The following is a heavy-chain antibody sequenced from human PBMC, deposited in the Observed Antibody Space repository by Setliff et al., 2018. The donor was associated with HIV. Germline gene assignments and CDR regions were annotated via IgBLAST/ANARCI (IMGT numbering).Heavy chain of an antibody. Sequence: PSETLSLTCPVSGGSISSDYWSWIRQPAGKGLEWIGRVYISGSTNYSPSLRSRVTMSVDTSKNQFSLKLTSVTAADTAVYYCARRRSPPSGFYSKYYMDVWGKGTTVTVSS. J-gene: IGHJ6*03. CDR1: GGSISSDY. CDR3: ARRRSPPSGFYSKYYMDV. CDR2: VYISGST. D-gene: IGHD3-22*01. V-gene: IGHV4-4*07.